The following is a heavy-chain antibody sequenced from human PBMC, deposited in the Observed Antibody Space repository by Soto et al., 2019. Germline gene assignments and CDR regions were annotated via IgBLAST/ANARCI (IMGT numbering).Heavy chain of an antibody. CDR2: ISGDNGYT. Sequence: QVQLMQSGAEVRRPGTSMRISCTTSGYNFNTYGIIWVRQAPGQVLEWMGWISGDNGYTKYAQYFDDRVTLSTDPSTSTAFVELRNLRSGDTALYFCARDRDYSHTDADIDYWGQGTLVTVSS. CDR3: ARDRDYSHTDADIDY. D-gene: IGHD3-16*01. CDR1: GYNFNTYG. J-gene: IGHJ4*02. V-gene: IGHV1-18*01.